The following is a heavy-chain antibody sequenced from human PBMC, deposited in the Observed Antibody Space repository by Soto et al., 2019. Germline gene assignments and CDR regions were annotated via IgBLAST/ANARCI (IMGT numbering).Heavy chain of an antibody. Sequence: PGGSLRSSCPASGFTFGDYAMRWVRQAPGKGLEWVGFIRSKAYGGTTEYAASVKGRFTILRDDSKSIAYLQMNSLKTEDTAVYYCTRDSTSRRVYYYYDGMDVWGQGTTVTVSS. V-gene: IGHV3-49*04. CDR1: GFTFGDYA. CDR2: IRSKAYGGTT. CDR3: TRDSTSRRVYYYYDGMDV. J-gene: IGHJ6*02. D-gene: IGHD2-2*01.